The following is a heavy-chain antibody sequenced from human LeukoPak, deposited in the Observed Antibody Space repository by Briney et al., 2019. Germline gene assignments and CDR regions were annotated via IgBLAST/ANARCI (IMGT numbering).Heavy chain of an antibody. CDR2: ISGGTRLVM. CDR1: GLTSSDHP. Sequence: GGSLRLSCEVSGLTSSDHPMNWVRQAPGKGLEWVSYISGGTRLVMYYAESVKGRFTTSRDHAKKTVYLQMNDVRDEDTAVYYCARDRDIVATRAAFDIWGQGTMVTVSS. V-gene: IGHV3-48*02. J-gene: IGHJ3*02. CDR3: ARDRDIVATRAAFDI. D-gene: IGHD5-12*01.